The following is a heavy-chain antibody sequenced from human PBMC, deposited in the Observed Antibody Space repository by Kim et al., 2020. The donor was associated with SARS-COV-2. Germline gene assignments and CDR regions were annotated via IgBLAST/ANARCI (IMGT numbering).Heavy chain of an antibody. V-gene: IGHV4-59*09. D-gene: IGHD3-22*01. J-gene: IGHJ5*02. Sequence: NTKYNPPPKSRLAISVDTSKNQFSLNLTSVTAEDTAVYYCARGRYYSIPDLWGQGTLVAVSS. CDR2: NT. CDR3: ARGRYYSIPDL.